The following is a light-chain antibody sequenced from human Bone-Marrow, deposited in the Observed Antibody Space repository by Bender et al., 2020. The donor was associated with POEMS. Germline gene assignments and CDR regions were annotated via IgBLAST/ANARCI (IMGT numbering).Light chain of an antibody. CDR1: NSNIGTNA. CDR2: SDN. V-gene: IGLV1-44*01. CDR3: AAWDAGLSGGV. J-gene: IGLJ3*02. Sequence: QSVLTQPPSASGTPGQRVTISCSGSNSNIGTNAVNWYQQFPGTAPKLLIYSDNQPPSVVPDRFYAFKSGTSASLGISGLQSEDDADYYSAAWDAGLSGGVFGGGTKLTVL.